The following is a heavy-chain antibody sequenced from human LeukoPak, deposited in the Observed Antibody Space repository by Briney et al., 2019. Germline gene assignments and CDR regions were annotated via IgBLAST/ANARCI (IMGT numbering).Heavy chain of an antibody. CDR2: IYYSGST. D-gene: IGHD2/OR15-2a*01. CDR1: GGSISSSSYY. Sequence: SETLSLTCTVSGGSISSSSYYWGWIRQPPGKGLEWIGSIYYSGSTYYNPSPKSRVTISVDTSKNQFSLKLSSVTAADTAVYYCARRVLSYRRVDYGMDVWGQGTTVTVSS. CDR3: ARRVLSYRRVDYGMDV. J-gene: IGHJ6*02. V-gene: IGHV4-39*01.